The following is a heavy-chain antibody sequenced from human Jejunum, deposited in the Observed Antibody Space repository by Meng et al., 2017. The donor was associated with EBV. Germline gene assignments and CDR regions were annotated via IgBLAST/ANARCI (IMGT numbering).Heavy chain of an antibody. CDR3: ARVRCSGGSCFYFDY. J-gene: IGHJ4*02. D-gene: IGHD2-15*01. V-gene: IGHV4-4*02. CDR1: GGSNTSSDW. Sequence: QVQLQESGPGLVNPSGXLSLTCAVSGGSNTSSDWWTWVRQPPGEGLEWIGEIYHDGSSNYSPSLKSRVTILLDKSENHFSLKLNSVTAADTAVYYCARVRCSGGSCFYFDYWGQGALVTVSS. CDR2: IYHDGSS.